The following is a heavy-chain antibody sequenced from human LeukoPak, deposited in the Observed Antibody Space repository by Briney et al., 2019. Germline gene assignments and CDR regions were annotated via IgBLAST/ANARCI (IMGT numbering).Heavy chain of an antibody. J-gene: IGHJ6*03. Sequence: PGGSLRLSCTASGFTFSSYGMDWVRQAPGKGLEWVSVISGNGGSTYYAESVKGRFTISRDNSKNTLYLQMNSLRAEDTAVYYCARAGAFEVRGVMSPPYYYMDVWGKGTTVTISS. V-gene: IGHV3-23*01. CDR1: GFTFSSYG. D-gene: IGHD3-10*01. CDR2: ISGNGGST. CDR3: ARAGAFEVRGVMSPPYYYMDV.